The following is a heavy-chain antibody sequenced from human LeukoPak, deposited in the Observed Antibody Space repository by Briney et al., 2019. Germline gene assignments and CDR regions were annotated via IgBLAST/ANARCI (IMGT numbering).Heavy chain of an antibody. CDR2: IYYTGSS. Sequence: KSSETLSLTCSVSGGSISTYFWSWIRQPPGKGLEWIGYIYYTGSSNYNPSLNNRATISVDTSKNQFFLKLTSVTAPDTAVYYCARGGYYSYYYLDVWGKRTTVTVS. CDR3: ARGGYYSYYYLDV. V-gene: IGHV4-59*01. J-gene: IGHJ6*03. CDR1: GGSISTYF.